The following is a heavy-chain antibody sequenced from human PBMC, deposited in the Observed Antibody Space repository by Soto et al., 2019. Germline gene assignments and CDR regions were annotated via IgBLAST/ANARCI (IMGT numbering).Heavy chain of an antibody. CDR1: GGSISSGGYY. CDR3: ARGGRRSPGMDV. J-gene: IGHJ6*02. V-gene: IGHV4-31*03. CDR2: IYYSGST. Sequence: QVQLQESGPGLVKPSQTLSLTCTVSGGSISSGGYYWSWIRQHPGKGLEWIGCIYYSGSTYYNPSLQSRVTISVDTSKNQFSLKLSSVTAADTAVYYCARGGRRSPGMDVWGQGTTVTVSS.